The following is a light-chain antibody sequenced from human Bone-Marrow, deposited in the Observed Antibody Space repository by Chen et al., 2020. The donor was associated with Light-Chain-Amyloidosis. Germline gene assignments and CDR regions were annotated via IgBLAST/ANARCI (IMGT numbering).Light chain of an antibody. V-gene: IGLV2-14*01. CDR2: EVS. CDR3: SSYTSSSTVV. J-gene: IGLJ2*01. Sequence: HSALTQPASVSGSPGQSITLSCTGTSSDVGGYNYVSWYQQHPGKAPKLMIYEVSNRPSGVSNRFSGSKSGNTASLTISGLQAEDEADYYCSSYTSSSTVVFGGGTKLTVL. CDR1: SSDVGGYNY.